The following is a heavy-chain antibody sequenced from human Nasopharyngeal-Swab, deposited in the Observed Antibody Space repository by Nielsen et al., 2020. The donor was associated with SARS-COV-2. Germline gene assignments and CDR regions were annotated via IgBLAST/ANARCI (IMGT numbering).Heavy chain of an antibody. CDR2: INPSGGST. D-gene: IGHD3-22*01. V-gene: IGHV1-46*01. Sequence: WVRQPPGRGLEWMGIINPSGGSTSYAQKFQGRVTMTRDTSTSTVYMELSSLRSEDTAVYYCARIDSSGPGGDYFDYWGQGTLVTVSS. CDR3: ARIDSSGPGGDYFDY. J-gene: IGHJ4*02.